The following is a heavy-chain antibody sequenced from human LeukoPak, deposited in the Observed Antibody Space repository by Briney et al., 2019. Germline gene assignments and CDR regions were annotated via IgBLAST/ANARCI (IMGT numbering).Heavy chain of an antibody. D-gene: IGHD4-11*01. CDR1: GFTFSSYA. CDR3: ARDRIEQWVTTDYYYGMDV. V-gene: IGHV3-30-3*01. CDR2: ISYDGSNK. J-gene: IGHJ6*02. Sequence: GGSLRLSCAASGFTFSSYAMRWVRQAPGKGLEWVAVISYDGSNKYYADSVKGRFTISRDNSKNTLYLQMNSLRAEDTAVYYCARDRIEQWVTTDYYYGMDVWGQGTTVTVSS.